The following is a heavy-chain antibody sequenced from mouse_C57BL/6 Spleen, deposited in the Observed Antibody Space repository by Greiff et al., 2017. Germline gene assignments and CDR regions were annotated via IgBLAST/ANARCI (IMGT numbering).Heavy chain of an antibody. CDR3: ARDALKGDWYFDV. V-gene: IGHV7-1*01. Sequence: EVNVVESGGGLVQSGRSLRLSCATSGFTFSDFYMGWVRQAPGKGLEWIAASRNKANDYTTEYSASVKGRFIVSRDTSQSILYLQMNALRAEDTAIYYCARDALKGDWYFDVWGTGTTVTVSS. J-gene: IGHJ1*03. CDR1: GFTFSDFY. D-gene: IGHD1-3*01. CDR2: SRNKANDYTT.